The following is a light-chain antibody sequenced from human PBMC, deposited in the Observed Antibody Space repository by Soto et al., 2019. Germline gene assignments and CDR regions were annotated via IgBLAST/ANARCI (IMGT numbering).Light chain of an antibody. V-gene: IGKV3-15*01. Sequence: EIVISQSPATLSVYPGERATLSCRASQSVSSNLAWYQQKPGQAPRLLIYGASTRATGIPARFSGSGSGTEFTLTISSLQSEDFAVYYCQQYNNWPPDAFGYGTKVDI. CDR2: GAS. CDR3: QQYNNWPPDA. CDR1: QSVSSN. J-gene: IGKJ2*01.